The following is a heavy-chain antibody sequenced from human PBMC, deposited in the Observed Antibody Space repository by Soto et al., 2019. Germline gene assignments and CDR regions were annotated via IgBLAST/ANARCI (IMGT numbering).Heavy chain of an antibody. CDR2: INPNSGGT. CDR3: ARSHDYDLYYMDV. Sequence: ASVKVSCKASGYTFTGYYMHWVRQAPGQGLEWMGWINPNSGGTNYAQKFQGWVTMTRDTSISTAYMELSRLRSDDTAVYYCARSHDYDLYYMDVWGKGTTVTVS. V-gene: IGHV1-2*04. J-gene: IGHJ6*03. CDR1: GYTFTGYY.